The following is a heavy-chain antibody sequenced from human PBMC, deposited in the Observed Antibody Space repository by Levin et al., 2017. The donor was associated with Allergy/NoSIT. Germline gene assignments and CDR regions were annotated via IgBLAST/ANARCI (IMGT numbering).Heavy chain of an antibody. CDR3: AREARDVYSGYVPFDY. J-gene: IGHJ4*02. D-gene: IGHD5-12*01. Sequence: GESLKISCAASGFTFRNYGMHWVRQAPGKGLEWVAVIWYDGNGKYYADSVKGRFIISRDNSKTTLYLQMNSLRAEDTAMYYCAREARDVYSGYVPFDYWGQGTLVTVSS. CDR2: IWYDGNGK. V-gene: IGHV3-33*01. CDR1: GFTFRNYG.